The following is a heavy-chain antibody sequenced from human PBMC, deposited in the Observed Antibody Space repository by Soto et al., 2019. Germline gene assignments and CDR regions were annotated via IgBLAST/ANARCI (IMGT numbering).Heavy chain of an antibody. CDR2: IYYSGST. Sequence: SETLSLTCTVSGGSISSYYWIWIRQPPGKGLEWIGYIYYSGSTNYNPSLKSRVTISVDTSKNQFSLKLNSMTAADTAVYYCARHNYGSGSTYFDYWGQGTLVTVSS. CDR1: GGSISSYY. D-gene: IGHD3-10*01. V-gene: IGHV4-59*08. CDR3: ARHNYGSGSTYFDY. J-gene: IGHJ4*02.